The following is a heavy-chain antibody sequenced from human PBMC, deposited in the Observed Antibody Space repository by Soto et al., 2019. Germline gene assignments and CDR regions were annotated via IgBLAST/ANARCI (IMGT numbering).Heavy chain of an antibody. CDR1: EITFSNYS. CDR2: ISYDGNNK. V-gene: IGHV3-30*03. Sequence: GGSLILSCAASEITFSNYSIHWGRQAPGKGLQWLAVISYDGNNKYYADSVEGRFTISRDNSKNTVYLQMNSLRLEDTAVYYCARGPSYSDSYFDHWGQGTLVTVSS. CDR3: ARGPSYSDSYFDH. D-gene: IGHD4-17*01. J-gene: IGHJ4*02.